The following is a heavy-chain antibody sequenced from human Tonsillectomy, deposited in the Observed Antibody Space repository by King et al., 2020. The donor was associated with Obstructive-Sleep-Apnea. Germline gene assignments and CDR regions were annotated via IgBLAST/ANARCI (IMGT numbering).Heavy chain of an antibody. J-gene: IGHJ4*02. Sequence: VQLQESGPGLVKPSQTLSLTCTVSGGSISSGGYYWSWIRQHPGKGLEWIGYIYHSATTYYNPSLKSRVTISVDTSKNQFSLKVSSVTAADTAVYYCARAVAAADFDYWGQGTLVTVSS. CDR1: GGSISSGGYY. D-gene: IGHD6-13*01. CDR3: ARAVAAADFDY. CDR2: IYHSATT. V-gene: IGHV4-31*03.